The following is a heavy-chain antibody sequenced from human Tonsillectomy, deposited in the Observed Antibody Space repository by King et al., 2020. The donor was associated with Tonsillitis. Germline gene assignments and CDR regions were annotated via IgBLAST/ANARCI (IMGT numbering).Heavy chain of an antibody. CDR3: ARLNGALLYRFDP. Sequence: QLVQSGAEVKKPGASVKVSCKASGYTFSSYGISWVRQAPGQGLEWMGWISGYNGNTNYPQKLQGRVTMTTDTTTSTAYMALRSLRSDDTAVYYCARLNGALLYRFDPWGQGTLVTVSS. D-gene: IGHD3-16*02. CDR1: GYTFSSYG. J-gene: IGHJ5*02. CDR2: ISGYNGNT. V-gene: IGHV1-18*04.